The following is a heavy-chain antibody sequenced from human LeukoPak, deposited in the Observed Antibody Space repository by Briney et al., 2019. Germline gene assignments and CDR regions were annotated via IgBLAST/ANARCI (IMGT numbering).Heavy chain of an antibody. V-gene: IGHV3-30*02. D-gene: IGHD2-8*01. CDR1: GFTFRNYG. J-gene: IGHJ4*02. CDR2: IHDDGSNK. Sequence: GGSLRLSCAASGFTFRNYGMHWVRQAPGKGLEWVAFIHDDGSNKYYADSVKGRFTISRDNSKNTLYLQMNSLRAEDTAVYYCAKGGDIVLMVYALGYWGQGTLVTVSS. CDR3: AKGGDIVLMVYALGY.